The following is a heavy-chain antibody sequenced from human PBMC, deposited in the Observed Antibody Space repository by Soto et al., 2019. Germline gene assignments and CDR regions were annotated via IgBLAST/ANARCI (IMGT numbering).Heavy chain of an antibody. CDR3: AKGHDILTGYFTR. CDR1: GFIFSNYA. J-gene: IGHJ4*02. V-gene: IGHV3-23*01. Sequence: GGSLRLSCAASGFIFSNYAMTWVRQAPGKGLEWVSSISGSGGTTYYADSVKGRFTISRDNSKNTLYLQMNSLSAEDTALYFCAKGHDILTGYFTRWGQGTLVTVS. D-gene: IGHD3-9*01. CDR2: ISGSGGTT.